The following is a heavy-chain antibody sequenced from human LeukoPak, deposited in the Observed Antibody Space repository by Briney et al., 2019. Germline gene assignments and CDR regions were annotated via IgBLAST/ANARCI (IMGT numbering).Heavy chain of an antibody. Sequence: PGGSLRLSCAASGFTFSSFAMSWVRQPPGKGLEWIGEIYHSGSTNYNPSLKSRVTISVDKSKNQFSLKLSSVTAADTAVYYCARDRRITMVRGVIIESVYYYYGMDVWGQGTTVTVSS. D-gene: IGHD3-10*01. CDR2: IYHSGST. V-gene: IGHV4-4*02. CDR1: GFTFSSFAM. CDR3: ARDRRITMVRGVIIESVYYYYGMDV. J-gene: IGHJ6*02.